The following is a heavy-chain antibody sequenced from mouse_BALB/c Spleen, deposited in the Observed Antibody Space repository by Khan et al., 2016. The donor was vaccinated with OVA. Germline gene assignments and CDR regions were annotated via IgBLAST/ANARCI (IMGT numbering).Heavy chain of an antibody. CDR2: IYPGGDYT. CDR1: GYTFTNYW. V-gene: IGHV1-63*02. D-gene: IGHD3-1*01. CDR3: TRWATWYFDV. J-gene: IGHJ1*01. Sequence: QIQLVQSGGEVVRPGTSVKISCKASGYTFTNYWLGWVKQRPGHGLEWIGDIYPGGDYTNYNEKFKGKATLTVDTSSSTANMQLSSLTSEDSAVFFCTRWATWYFDVWGAGTTVTVSS.